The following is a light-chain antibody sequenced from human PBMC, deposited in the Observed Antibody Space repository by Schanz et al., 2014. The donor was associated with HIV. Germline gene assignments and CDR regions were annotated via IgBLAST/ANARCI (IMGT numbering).Light chain of an antibody. CDR3: SSYAGTTTFVV. Sequence: QSALPQPASVSGSPGQSITISCTGTSSDVGGYNLLSWYQHHPDKAPKLIIYEGTKRPSGVSDRFSGSKSGNTASLTISGLQAEDEADYYCSSYAGTTTFVVFGGGTKLTVL. J-gene: IGLJ2*01. V-gene: IGLV2-23*03. CDR2: EGT. CDR1: SSDVGGYNL.